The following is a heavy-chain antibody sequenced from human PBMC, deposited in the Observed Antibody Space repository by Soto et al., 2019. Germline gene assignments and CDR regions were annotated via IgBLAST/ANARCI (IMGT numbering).Heavy chain of an antibody. CDR3: VRVRLGAPPRYFDY. V-gene: IGHV3-72*01. CDR2: IKNKANSYTT. Sequence: EVQLVESGGGLAQPGGSLRLSCAASGFTFSDHYMDWVRQAPGKGLEWVGRIKNKANSYTTQYAASVNGRFTISRDDSQNSLFLQMDRLKTDDTAVYYGVRVRLGAPPRYFDYWGQGTLVTVSS. CDR1: GFTFSDHY. J-gene: IGHJ4*02.